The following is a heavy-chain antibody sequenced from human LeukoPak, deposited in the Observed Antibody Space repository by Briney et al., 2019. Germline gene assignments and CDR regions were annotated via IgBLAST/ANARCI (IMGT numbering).Heavy chain of an antibody. CDR3: AIKDTAMVTAYIDY. D-gene: IGHD5-18*01. J-gene: IGHJ4*02. V-gene: IGHV3-74*01. Sequence: GGSLRLSCAASGFTFSSYWMHWVRQAPGKGLVWVSRINSDGSSTSYADSVKGRFTISRDNAKNTLYLQMNSLRAEDTAVYYCAIKDTAMVTAYIDYWGQGTLVTVSS. CDR1: GFTFSSYW. CDR2: INSDGSST.